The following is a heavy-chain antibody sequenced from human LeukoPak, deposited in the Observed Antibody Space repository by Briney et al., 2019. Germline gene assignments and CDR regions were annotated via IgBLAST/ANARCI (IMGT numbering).Heavy chain of an antibody. CDR3: ARHLSGITGYTYGRGIDY. V-gene: IGHV3-20*04. J-gene: IGHJ4*02. D-gene: IGHD5-18*01. Sequence: GGSLRLSCAASGFTFDDYGMSWVRQAPGKGLEWVSGINWNGGSTGYADSVKGRFTISRDNAKNSLYLQMNSLRAEDTAVYYCARHLSGITGYTYGRGIDYWGQGTLVTVSS. CDR1: GFTFDDYG. CDR2: INWNGGST.